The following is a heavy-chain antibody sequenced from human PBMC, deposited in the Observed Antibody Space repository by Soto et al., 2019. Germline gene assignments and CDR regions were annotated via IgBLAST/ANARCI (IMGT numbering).Heavy chain of an antibody. CDR2: IIPIFGTA. V-gene: IGHV1-69*01. D-gene: IGHD2-21*02. CDR1: GGTFSSYA. CDR3: ASWFNGHCGGDCYLFPLDY. Sequence: GPQVKVSCKASGGTFSSYAISWVRQAPGQGLEWMGGIIPIFGTANYAQKFQGRVTITADESTSTAYMELSSLRSEDTAVYYCASWFNGHCGGDCYLFPLDYWGQGTLVTVSS. J-gene: IGHJ4*02.